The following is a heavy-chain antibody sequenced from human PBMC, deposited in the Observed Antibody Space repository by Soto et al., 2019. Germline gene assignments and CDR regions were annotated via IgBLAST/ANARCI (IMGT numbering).Heavy chain of an antibody. Sequence: GGSLRLSCAASVFTFSNYWMSWVRQAPGKGLEWVANIKQDGSEIYYVDSVKGRFTISRDNAKNSLFLQMNSLRAEDTAVYYCARVRTINYYGMDVWGLGTTVTVSS. CDR2: IKQDGSEI. CDR1: VFTFSNYW. J-gene: IGHJ6*02. CDR3: ARVRTINYYGMDV. V-gene: IGHV3-7*05.